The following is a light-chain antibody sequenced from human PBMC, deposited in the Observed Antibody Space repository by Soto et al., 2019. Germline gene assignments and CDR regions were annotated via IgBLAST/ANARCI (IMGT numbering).Light chain of an antibody. Sequence: EILMTHSQATMSVSPGEKATLSCRASQSVSNNLAWFQQRPGQVPRLLIYGASNRATGVSARFSGSGSGTDFTLTISRLEPEDFAVYYCQQRSDWLPITFGQGTRLEIK. CDR2: GAS. CDR3: QQRSDWLPIT. J-gene: IGKJ5*01. V-gene: IGKV3-11*01. CDR1: QSVSNN.